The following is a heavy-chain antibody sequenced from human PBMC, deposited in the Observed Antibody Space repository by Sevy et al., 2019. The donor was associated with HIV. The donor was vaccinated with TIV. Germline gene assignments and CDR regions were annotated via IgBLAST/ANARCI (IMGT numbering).Heavy chain of an antibody. D-gene: IGHD6-19*01. J-gene: IGHJ4*02. CDR1: GYTLTELS. CDR3: ATPFNGGWYDY. V-gene: IGHV1-24*01. CDR2: FDPEDGET. Sequence: ASVKVSCKVSGYTLTELSMHWVRQAPGKGLEWMGGFDPEDGETIYAQKFQGRVTMTGETSTDTAYMELSSLRSEDTAVYYCATPFNGGWYDYWGQGTLVTVSS.